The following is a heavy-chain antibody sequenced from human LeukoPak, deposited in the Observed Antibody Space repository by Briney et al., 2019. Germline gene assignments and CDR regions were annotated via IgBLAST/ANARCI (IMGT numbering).Heavy chain of an antibody. J-gene: IGHJ5*02. CDR1: GFIFSNHG. CDR3: ARDSLRAHWFDP. CDR2: ISSTSADI. Sequence: GGSLRLSCTASGFIFSNHGMNWVRQAPGKGLEWISYISSTSADIYYVDSVKGRFTISRDNAKNSLYLQMNSLRAEDTAVYYCARDSLRAHWFDPWGQGTLVTVSS. V-gene: IGHV3-21*05.